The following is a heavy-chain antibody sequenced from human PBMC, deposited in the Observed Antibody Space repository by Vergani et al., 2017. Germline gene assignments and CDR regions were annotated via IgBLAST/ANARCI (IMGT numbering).Heavy chain of an antibody. CDR1: GYTFTSYY. Sequence: VQLVQSGAEVKKPGASVKVSCKASGYTFTSYYMHWVRQAPEKGLEWVAHISPDGSATSYVDSVKGRFTISRDNTKNSLSLQMSGLRVEDTAVYYCVRLPRGPWNFDLGGRGTLITVSS. CDR3: VRLPRGPWNFDL. J-gene: IGHJ2*01. CDR2: ISPDGSAT. V-gene: IGHV3-7*01.